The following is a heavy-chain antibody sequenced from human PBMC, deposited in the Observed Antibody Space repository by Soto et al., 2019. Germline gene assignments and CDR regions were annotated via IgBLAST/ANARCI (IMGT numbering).Heavy chain of an antibody. J-gene: IGHJ4*02. Sequence: GESLKISSKGSGYSFTSYWIGWVRQMPGKGLEWMGIIYPGDSDTRYSPSFQGQVTISADKGLVYLQMNSLRAEDTAVYYCARDPPLSMIVVVGVDDFWGQGTLVTVSS. V-gene: IGHV5-51*01. CDR2: IYPGDSDT. CDR3: ARDPPLSMIVVVGVDDF. CDR1: GYSFTSYW. D-gene: IGHD3-22*01.